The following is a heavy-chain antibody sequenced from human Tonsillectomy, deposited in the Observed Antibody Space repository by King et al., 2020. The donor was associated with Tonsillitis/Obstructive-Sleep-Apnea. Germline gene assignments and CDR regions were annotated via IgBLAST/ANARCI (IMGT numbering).Heavy chain of an antibody. V-gene: IGHV4-61*01. D-gene: IGHD6-19*01. CDR3: ASSESSGWYPGAYFDL. CDR2: IYYSGIT. CDR1: GGSVSSGSYY. Sequence: VQLQESGPGLVKPSETLSLTCTVSGGSVSSGSYYWSWIRQPPGKGLEWIGVIYYSGITNYNPSLKSRVTISVDTSKNQFSLKLSSVTAADTAVYYCASSESSGWYPGAYFDLWGRGTLVTVSS. J-gene: IGHJ2*01.